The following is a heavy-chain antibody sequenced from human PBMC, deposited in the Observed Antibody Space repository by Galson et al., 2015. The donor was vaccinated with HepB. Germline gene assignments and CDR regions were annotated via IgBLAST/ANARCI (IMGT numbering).Heavy chain of an antibody. D-gene: IGHD6-19*01. Sequence: SLRLSCAASGFTFSRHAVHWVRQAPGKGLEWVALISYDGSNQYYADSVKGRFTISRDNSKNTLYLQMNSLRAEDTAVYYCAKDRQWLVHGMDVWGQGTTVTVSS. CDR3: AKDRQWLVHGMDV. V-gene: IGHV3-30*18. CDR2: ISYDGSNQ. J-gene: IGHJ6*02. CDR1: GFTFSRHA.